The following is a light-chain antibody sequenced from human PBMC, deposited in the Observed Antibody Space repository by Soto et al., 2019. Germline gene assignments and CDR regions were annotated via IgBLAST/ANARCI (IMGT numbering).Light chain of an antibody. J-gene: IGKJ4*01. V-gene: IGKV3-20*01. CDR1: QSVSRNY. CDR2: DAS. CDR3: QQYAISPLT. Sequence: VLTQTPGTLSLSPGESATLSCRASQSVSRNYLAWYQQKPGQAPRLLILDASTRAPGIPDRFSGSGSETDFTLTISRLEAEDFAVYHCQQYAISPLTFGGGTKLEIK.